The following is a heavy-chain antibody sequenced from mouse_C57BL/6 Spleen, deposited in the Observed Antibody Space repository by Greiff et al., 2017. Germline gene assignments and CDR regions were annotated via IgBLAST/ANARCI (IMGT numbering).Heavy chain of an antibody. CDR3: AKGGITTVVAPDY. CDR1: GYTFTSYW. J-gene: IGHJ2*01. V-gene: IGHV1-72*01. Sequence: QVQLKQPGAELVKPGASVKLSCKASGYTFTSYWMHWVKQRPGRGLAWIGRIAPNSGGTKYNEKFKSKATLTVDKPSSTAYMQLSSLTSEDSAVYYCAKGGITTVVAPDYWGQGTTLTVSS. CDR2: IAPNSGGT. D-gene: IGHD1-1*01.